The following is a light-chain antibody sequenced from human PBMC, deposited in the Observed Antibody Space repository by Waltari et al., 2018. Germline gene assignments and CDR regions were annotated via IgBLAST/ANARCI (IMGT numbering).Light chain of an antibody. CDR1: QRVSRA. J-gene: IGKJ1*01. Sequence: EIVLTQSPGTLSLSPGERVILSCRVSQRVSRALAWYQQKPGQAPRLLIYGASNRATGSPDRFSGSGSCTDFSLTISRLEPEDFAVYYCQHYVRLPVTFGQGTKVEIK. V-gene: IGKV3-20*01. CDR3: QHYVRLPVT. CDR2: GAS.